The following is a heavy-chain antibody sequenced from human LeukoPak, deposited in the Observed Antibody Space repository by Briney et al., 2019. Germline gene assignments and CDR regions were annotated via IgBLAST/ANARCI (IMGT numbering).Heavy chain of an antibody. Sequence: ASVKVSCKASGYTFTSYGISWVRQAPGQGFEWMGWINTYIGNTNYAQKFQGRVTMTTDTSTSTAYMELRSLRSDDTAVYYCARDDYYDSSGYYTLWGQGTLVTVSS. D-gene: IGHD3-22*01. V-gene: IGHV1-18*01. CDR3: ARDDYYDSSGYYTL. J-gene: IGHJ4*02. CDR1: GYTFTSYG. CDR2: INTYIGNT.